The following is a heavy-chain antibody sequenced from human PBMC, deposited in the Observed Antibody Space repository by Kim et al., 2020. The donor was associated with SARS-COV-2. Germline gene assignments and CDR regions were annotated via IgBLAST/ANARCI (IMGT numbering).Heavy chain of an antibody. D-gene: IGHD5-12*01. J-gene: IGHJ6*03. V-gene: IGHV5-51*01. Sequence: TRYSPSFQGQVTFSADKSISTAYLQWSSLKASDTAMYYCARGRGSYYYIDVWGKGTAVTVSS. CDR2: T. CDR3: ARGRGSYYYIDV.